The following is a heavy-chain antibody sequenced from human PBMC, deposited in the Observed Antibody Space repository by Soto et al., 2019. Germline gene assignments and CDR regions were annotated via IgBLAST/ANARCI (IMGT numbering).Heavy chain of an antibody. CDR3: AREGHPLFDY. J-gene: IGHJ4*02. Sequence: EVQLVESGGGLVQPGGSLRLSCAASGFPFSDYSMNWVRQAPGKGPEWVSYISSGSNTIYYVDSVKGRFNISRDNAKNSLYLQMNSLRDEDTAVYYCAREGHPLFDYWGQGTLVTVSS. CDR1: GFPFSDYS. V-gene: IGHV3-48*02. CDR2: ISSGSNTI.